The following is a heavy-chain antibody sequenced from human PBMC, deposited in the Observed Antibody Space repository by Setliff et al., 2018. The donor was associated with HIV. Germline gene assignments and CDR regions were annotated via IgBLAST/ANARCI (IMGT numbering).Heavy chain of an antibody. CDR3: AREGVREPPSNTLYYGMDV. CDR2: ISPYNGNG. D-gene: IGHD1-1*01. J-gene: IGHJ6*02. CDR1: GYTFSRYG. Sequence: ASVKVSCKASGYTFSRYGISWVRQAPGQGLEWMGWISPYNGNGNYAQKLQGRVTMTADTSTSTAYIEVRSLRFDDTAVYYCAREGVREPPSNTLYYGMDVWGQGTTVTVSS. V-gene: IGHV1-18*01.